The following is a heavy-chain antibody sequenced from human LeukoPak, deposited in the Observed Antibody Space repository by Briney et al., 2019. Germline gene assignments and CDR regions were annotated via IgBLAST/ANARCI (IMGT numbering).Heavy chain of an antibody. CDR3: ARAYSSSWYRPYYFDY. D-gene: IGHD6-13*01. CDR2: IYYSGST. J-gene: IGHJ4*02. V-gene: IGHV4-39*07. Sequence: SETLSLTCTVSGGSISSGSYYWGWIRQPPGKGLEWIGSIYYSGSTYYNPSLKSRVTISVDTSKNQFSLKLSSVTAADTAVYYCARAYSSSWYRPYYFDYWGQGTLVTVSS. CDR1: GGSISSGSYY.